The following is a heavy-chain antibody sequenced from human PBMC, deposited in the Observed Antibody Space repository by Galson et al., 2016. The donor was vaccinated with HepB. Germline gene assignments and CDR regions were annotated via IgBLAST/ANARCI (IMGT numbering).Heavy chain of an antibody. CDR3: ARPARTVGADAEYFQD. Sequence: SLRLSCAASGISVSNNDMSWVRQDPGKGLEWLSVIYSVGSTNYADSVKGRFTISRDNSKNILYLQMDSLRADDTAVYYCARPARTVGADAEYFQDWGQGTLVIVSS. D-gene: IGHD1-26*01. CDR1: GISVSNND. CDR2: IYSVGST. J-gene: IGHJ1*01. V-gene: IGHV3-53*01.